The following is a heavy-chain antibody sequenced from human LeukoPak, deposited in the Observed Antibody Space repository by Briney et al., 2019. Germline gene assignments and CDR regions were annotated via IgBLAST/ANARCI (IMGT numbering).Heavy chain of an antibody. V-gene: IGHV1-2*02. CDR3: ATDWRYRKITFGGVIVA. CDR1: GYTFTGYY. Sequence: ASVKVSCKASGYTFTGYYMHWVRQAPGQGLEWMGWINPNSGGTNYAQKFQGRVTMTEDTSTDTAYMELSSLRSEDTAVYYCATDWRYRKITFGGVIVAWGQGTLVTVSS. J-gene: IGHJ5*02. D-gene: IGHD3-16*02. CDR2: INPNSGGT.